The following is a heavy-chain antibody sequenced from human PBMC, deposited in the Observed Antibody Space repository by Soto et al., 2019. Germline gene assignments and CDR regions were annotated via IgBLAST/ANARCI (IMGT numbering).Heavy chain of an antibody. CDR2: INPSGGSP. CDR1: GYTFTDYY. CDR3: ARANSAPDY. Sequence: QVQLVQSGAEVKKPGASVKVSCKASGYTFTDYYMHWVRQAPGQGLEWMGIINPSGGSPSYAQRFKGRITMTGDTSTSIVFLDLSSLRYEDPAVYYCARANSAPDYWGQGTLVTVSS. D-gene: IGHD6-13*01. J-gene: IGHJ4*02. V-gene: IGHV1-46*01.